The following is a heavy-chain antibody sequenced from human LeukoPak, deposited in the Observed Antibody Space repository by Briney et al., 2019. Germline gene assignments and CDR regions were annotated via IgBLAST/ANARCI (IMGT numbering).Heavy chain of an antibody. J-gene: IGHJ6*03. CDR3: ASGRGGYYTSNYYYYMDV. V-gene: IGHV4-39*07. CDR2: IYYSGST. D-gene: IGHD3-3*01. Sequence: PSETLSLTCTVSGGSISSSSYYWGWIRQPPGKGLEWIGSIYYSGSTYYNPSLKSRVTISVDTSKNQFSLKLSSVTAADTAVYYCASGRGGYYTSNYYYYMDVWGKGTTVTVSS. CDR1: GGSISSSSYY.